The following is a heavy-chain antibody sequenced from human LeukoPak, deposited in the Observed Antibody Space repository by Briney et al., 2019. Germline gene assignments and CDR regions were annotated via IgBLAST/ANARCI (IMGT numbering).Heavy chain of an antibody. J-gene: IGHJ4*02. CDR2: IYYSGST. CDR3: ARGGYYGSGSYYKNFDY. V-gene: IGHV4-59*01. Sequence: SETLSLTCTVSGGSISSYYWSWIRQPPGKGLEWIGYIYYSGSTNYNPSLKSRVTISVDTSKNQFSLKLSSVTAADTAVYYCARGGYYGSGSYYKNFDYWGQGTLVTVSS. D-gene: IGHD3-10*01. CDR1: GGSISSYY.